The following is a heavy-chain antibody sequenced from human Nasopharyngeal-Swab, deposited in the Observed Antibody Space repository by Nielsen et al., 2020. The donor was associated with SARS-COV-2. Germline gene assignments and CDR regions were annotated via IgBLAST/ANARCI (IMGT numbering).Heavy chain of an antibody. D-gene: IGHD6-19*01. CDR2: ITPDGYGT. V-gene: IGHV3-74*03. CDR3: ARGRIAVAAVDP. CDR1: GFAFSNYW. Sequence: GESLKISCAASGFAFSNYWMHWVRQAPGKGLVWVSRITPDGYGTMYADSVKGRFIISRDNAKNTLNLQVNSLRAEDTALYYCARGRIAVAAVDPWGQGILVTVSS. J-gene: IGHJ5*02.